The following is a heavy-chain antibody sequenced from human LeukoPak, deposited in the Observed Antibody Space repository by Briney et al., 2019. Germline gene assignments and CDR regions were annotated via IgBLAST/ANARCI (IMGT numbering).Heavy chain of an antibody. CDR2: IKHDGSEK. J-gene: IGHJ4*02. CDR3: ARQPIYEAYFEF. V-gene: IGHV3-7*01. Sequence: GGSLRLSCVASGFPFDRYWMSWVRQAPGKGLEWVANIKHDGSEKNFVDSVKGRFTISRDNAENSLFLQMNSLRADDTAVYFCARQPIYEAYFEFWGQGTLVTVSS. CDR1: GFPFDRYW. D-gene: IGHD3-16*01.